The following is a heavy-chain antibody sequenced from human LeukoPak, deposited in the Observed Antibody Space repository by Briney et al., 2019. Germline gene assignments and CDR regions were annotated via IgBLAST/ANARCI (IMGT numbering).Heavy chain of an antibody. CDR3: ARGHNYYDPAPPAFDI. D-gene: IGHD3-22*01. CDR1: GYTFTSYG. Sequence: ASVKVSCKASGYTFTSYGISWVRQAPGQGLEWMGWISAYNGNTNYAQKFQGRVTMTRNTSIGTAYMELSSLRSEDTAVYYCARGHNYYDPAPPAFDIWGQGTMVTVSS. CDR2: ISAYNGNT. V-gene: IGHV1-18*01. J-gene: IGHJ3*02.